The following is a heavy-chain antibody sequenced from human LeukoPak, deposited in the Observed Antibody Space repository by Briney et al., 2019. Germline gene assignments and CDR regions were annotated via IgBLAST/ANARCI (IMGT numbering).Heavy chain of an antibody. J-gene: IGHJ3*02. V-gene: IGHV4-59*01. CDR1: GVSISSYY. Sequence: RASETLSLTCTVSGVSISSYYWSWIRQPPGKGLEWIGYIYYSGSTNYNPSLKSRVTISVDTSKNQFSLKLSSVTAADTAVYYCARVPLAARPSHAFDIWGQGTMVTVSS. CDR2: IYYSGST. CDR3: ARVPLAARPSHAFDI. D-gene: IGHD6-6*01.